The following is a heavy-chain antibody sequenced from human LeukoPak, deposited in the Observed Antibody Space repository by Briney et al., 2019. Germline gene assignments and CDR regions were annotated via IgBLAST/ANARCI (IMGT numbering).Heavy chain of an antibody. D-gene: IGHD4-17*01. CDR1: GFTFSSYS. V-gene: IGHV3-21*04. J-gene: IGHJ4*02. CDR3: AKDMDTVTSPPFDY. Sequence: GGSLRLSCAASGFTFSSYSMNWVRQAPGKGLEWVSSISSSSSYIYYADSVKGRFTISRDNSKNTLYLQMNSLRAEDTAVYYCAKDMDTVTSPPFDYWGQGTLVTVSS. CDR2: ISSSSSYI.